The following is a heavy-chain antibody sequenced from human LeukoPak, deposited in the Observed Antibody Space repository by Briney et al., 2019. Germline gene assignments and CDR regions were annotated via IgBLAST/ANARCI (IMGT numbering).Heavy chain of an antibody. V-gene: IGHV3-73*01. CDR1: GFIFSDSA. J-gene: IGHJ4*02. CDR2: IKSKSNSYAT. Sequence: GGSLKLSCAASGFIFSDSAIHWVRQASGKGLEWVGRIKSKSNSYATAYAASVKGRFTISRDDSKNTAYLQMNSLKTEDTAVYYCTTYGDYGPGSDYWGRGTLVTVSS. D-gene: IGHD4-17*01. CDR3: TTYGDYGPGSDY.